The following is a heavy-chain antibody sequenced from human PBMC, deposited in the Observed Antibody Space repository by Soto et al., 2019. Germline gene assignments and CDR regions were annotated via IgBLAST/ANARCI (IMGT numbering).Heavy chain of an antibody. CDR1: GGTFSSYA. Sequence: SVKVSCKASGGTFSSYAISWVRQAPGQGLEWVGGIIPIFGTANYAQKFQGRVTITADESTSTAYMELSSLRSEDTAVYYCASSGIAVATYYFDYWGQGTLVTVSS. D-gene: IGHD6-19*01. V-gene: IGHV1-69*13. J-gene: IGHJ4*02. CDR3: ASSGIAVATYYFDY. CDR2: IIPIFGTA.